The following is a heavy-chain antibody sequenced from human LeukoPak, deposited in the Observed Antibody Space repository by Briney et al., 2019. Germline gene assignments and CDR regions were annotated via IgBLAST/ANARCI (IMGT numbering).Heavy chain of an antibody. CDR2: IYYSGST. V-gene: IGHV4-61*01. D-gene: IGHD6-19*01. CDR3: ARQASGWYLYYYGMDV. Sequence: SETLSLTCTVSGGSVSSGSYYWSWIRQPPGKGLEWIGYIYYSGSTNYNPSLKSRVTISVVTSKNQFSLKLSSVTAADTAVYYCARQASGWYLYYYGMDVWGQGTTVTVSS. CDR1: GGSVSSGSYY. J-gene: IGHJ6*02.